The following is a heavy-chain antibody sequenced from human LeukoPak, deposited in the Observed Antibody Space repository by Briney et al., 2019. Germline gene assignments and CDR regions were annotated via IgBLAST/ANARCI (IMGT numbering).Heavy chain of an antibody. Sequence: ASVKVSCKASGYTFTGYYMHWVRQAPGQGLEWMGWINPNSGGTNYAQKFQGRVTMTRDTSISTAYMELSRLRSDDTAVYYCARVGVVAATEDWDYWGQVTLVTVSS. D-gene: IGHD2-15*01. V-gene: IGHV1-2*02. J-gene: IGHJ4*02. CDR1: GYTFTGYY. CDR2: INPNSGGT. CDR3: ARVGVVAATEDWDY.